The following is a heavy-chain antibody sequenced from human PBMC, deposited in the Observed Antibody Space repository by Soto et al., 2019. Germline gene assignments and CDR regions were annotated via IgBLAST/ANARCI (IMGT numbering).Heavy chain of an antibody. J-gene: IGHJ4*02. CDR2: ISSSSSYI. V-gene: IGHV3-21*01. CDR3: ARVRDILTGSD. CDR1: GFTFSSYS. Sequence: EVQLVESGGGLVKPGGSLRLSCAASGFTFSSYSMNWVRQAPGKGLEWVSSISSSSSYIYYADSVKGRFTISRDNAKNSLYLQMSSLRAEDTAVYYCARVRDILTGSDWGQGTLVTVSS. D-gene: IGHD3-9*01.